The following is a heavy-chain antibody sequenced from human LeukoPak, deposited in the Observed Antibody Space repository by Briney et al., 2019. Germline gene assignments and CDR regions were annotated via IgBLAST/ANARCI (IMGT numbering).Heavy chain of an antibody. CDR2: IYYSGST. D-gene: IGHD6-19*01. CDR1: GGSISSYY. Sequence: PSETLSLTRTVSGGSISSYYGSWIRQPPGKGLEWIGYIYYSGSTNYNPSLKSRVPISVDTSKNQFSLKLSSVTAADTAVYYCARDTSSGWYGAFDIWGQGTMVTVSS. J-gene: IGHJ3*02. V-gene: IGHV4-59*01. CDR3: ARDTSSGWYGAFDI.